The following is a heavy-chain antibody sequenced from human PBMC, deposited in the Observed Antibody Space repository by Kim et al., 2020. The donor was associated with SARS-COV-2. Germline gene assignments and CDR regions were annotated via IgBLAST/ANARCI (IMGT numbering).Heavy chain of an antibody. CDR1: GGTFSSYA. D-gene: IGHD1-26*01. CDR3: ARDGGVGATTTLMDYYYGMDV. J-gene: IGHJ6*02. CDR2: IIPIFGTA. Sequence: SVKVSCKASGGTFSSYAISWVRQAPGQGLEWMGGIIPIFGTANYAQKFQGRVTITADESTSTAYMELSSLRSEDTAVYYCARDGGVGATTTLMDYYYGMDVWGQGTTVTVSS. V-gene: IGHV1-69*13.